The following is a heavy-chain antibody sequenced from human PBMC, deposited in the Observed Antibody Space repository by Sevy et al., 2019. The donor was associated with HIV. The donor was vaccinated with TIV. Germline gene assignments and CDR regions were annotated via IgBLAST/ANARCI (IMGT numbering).Heavy chain of an antibody. J-gene: IGHJ4*02. V-gene: IGHV3-7*01. CDR2: IRPDGSDK. Sequence: GGSLRLSCAASGFTFSPYWMTWVRQAPGKGLEGVANIRPDGSDKYYVDSVKGRFTISRDNAKNSLYWQMNSLRADDTAMYYCARGVGLDCWGQGALVTVSS. D-gene: IGHD1-26*01. CDR1: GFTFSPYW. CDR3: ARGVGLDC.